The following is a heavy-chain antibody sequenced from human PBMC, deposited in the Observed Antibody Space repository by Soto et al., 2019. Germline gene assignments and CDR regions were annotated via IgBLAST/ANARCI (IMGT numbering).Heavy chain of an antibody. J-gene: IGHJ1*01. CDR1: GFSLSTSGMC. D-gene: IGHD2-15*01. Sequence: GSGPTLVNPTQTLTLTCTFSGFSLSTSGMCVSWIRQPPGKALEWLARIDWDDDKYYSTSLKTRLTISKDTSKNQVVLTMTNMDPVDTATYYCARTDLGYCSGGSCLEYFQHWGQGTLVTVSS. CDR3: ARTDLGYCSGGSCLEYFQH. CDR2: IDWDDDK. V-gene: IGHV2-70*11.